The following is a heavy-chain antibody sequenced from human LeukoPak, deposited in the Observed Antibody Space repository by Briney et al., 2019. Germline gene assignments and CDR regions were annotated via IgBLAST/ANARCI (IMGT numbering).Heavy chain of an antibody. D-gene: IGHD1-26*01. Sequence: GGSLRLSCAASGFTFSSYEMNWVRQAPGKGLEGVSYISGSGTTIYYPDSVKGRFTISRDNAKNSLYLQMNSLRAKDTADYYCARRKGGSSRHCDYWGQGTLVTVSS. CDR3: ARRKGGSSRHCDY. J-gene: IGHJ4*02. V-gene: IGHV3-48*03. CDR1: GFTFSSYE. CDR2: ISGSGTTI.